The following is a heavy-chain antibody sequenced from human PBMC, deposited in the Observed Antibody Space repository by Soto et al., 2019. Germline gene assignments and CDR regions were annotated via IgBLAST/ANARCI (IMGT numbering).Heavy chain of an antibody. D-gene: IGHD6-25*01. CDR2: IIPFFGTT. J-gene: IGHJ4*02. V-gene: IGHV1-69*06. Sequence: QVQLVQSGAEVKKPGSSVKVSCKASGDTSSSYVITWVRQAPGQGLEWVGNIIPFFGTTNYAQKFQGRVTITADKSTGTAYMELSSLRSDDTAMYYCVRAAKRYFDYWGQGTLVTVSS. CDR3: VRAAKRYFDY. CDR1: GDTSSSYV.